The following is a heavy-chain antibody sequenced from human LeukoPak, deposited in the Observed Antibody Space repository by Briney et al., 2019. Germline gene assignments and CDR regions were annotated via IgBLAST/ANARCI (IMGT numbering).Heavy chain of an antibody. CDR1: GFTFSSYE. CDR2: ISSSGSTI. Sequence: GGSLRLXCAASGFTFSSYEMNWVRQAPGKGLEWVSYISSSGSTIYYADFVKGRFTISRDNAKNSLYLQMNSLRAEDTAVYYCAKYSGSYEKWLDYWGQGTLVTVSS. D-gene: IGHD1-26*01. J-gene: IGHJ4*02. CDR3: AKYSGSYEKWLDY. V-gene: IGHV3-48*03.